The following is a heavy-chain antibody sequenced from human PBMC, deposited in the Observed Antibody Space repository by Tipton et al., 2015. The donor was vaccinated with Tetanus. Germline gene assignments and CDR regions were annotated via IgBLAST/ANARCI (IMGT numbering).Heavy chain of an antibody. D-gene: IGHD2-21*01. Sequence: TLSLTCTVSGGSISTYYWNWIRQSPGKGLEWIGYVDYSGTTNYNPSLKSRVTISVDTSKNQFSLQLAFVTAADTAIYYCARERIEAFYYHGLDVWGPGTTVTVSS. CDR2: VDYSGTT. CDR1: GGSISTYY. V-gene: IGHV4-59*01. J-gene: IGHJ6*02. CDR3: ARERIEAFYYHGLDV.